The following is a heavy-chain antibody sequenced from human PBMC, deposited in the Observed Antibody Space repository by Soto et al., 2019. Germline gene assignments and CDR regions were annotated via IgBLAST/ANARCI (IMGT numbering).Heavy chain of an antibody. D-gene: IGHD2-15*01. V-gene: IGHV3-74*01. CDR2: INSDGSST. CDR1: GFTFSSYW. J-gene: IGHJ4*02. CDR3: ERTGRGGAAATGEAY. Sequence: EVQLVESGGGLVQPGESLRLSCAASGFTFSSYWMHWVRQAPGKGLVWVSRINSDGSSTSYAGSVKGRFTISRDNAKNTLYQKINSRGAEDRGVFYCERTGRGGAAATGEAYWAQGTLVPVSS.